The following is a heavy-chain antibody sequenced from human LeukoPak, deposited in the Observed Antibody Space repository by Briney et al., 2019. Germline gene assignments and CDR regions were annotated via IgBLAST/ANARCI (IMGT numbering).Heavy chain of an antibody. CDR1: GFTFSSYS. Sequence: GSLRLSCAASGFTFSSYSMNWVRQAPGKGLGWVSSISSSSSYIYYADSVKGRFTISRDKAKNSLYLQMNSLRAEDTAVYYCARDGVYYDSSGYFDYWGQGTLVTVS. J-gene: IGHJ4*02. CDR2: ISSSSSYI. D-gene: IGHD3-22*01. CDR3: ARDGVYYDSSGYFDY. V-gene: IGHV3-21*01.